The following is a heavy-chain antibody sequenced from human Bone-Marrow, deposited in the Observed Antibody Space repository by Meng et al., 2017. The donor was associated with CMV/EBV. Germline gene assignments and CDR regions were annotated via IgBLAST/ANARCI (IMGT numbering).Heavy chain of an antibody. CDR1: GFTFSSYA. V-gene: IGHV3-23*01. J-gene: IGHJ4*02. CDR2: ISGSGGST. D-gene: IGHD2-2*01. CDR3: AKRGRSLYNYIVVVPAADGPFDY. Sequence: GESLKISCAASGFTFSSYAMSWVRQAPGKGLEWVSAISGSGGSTYYADSVKGRFTISRDNSKNTLYLQMNSLRAEDTAVYYCAKRGRSLYNYIVVVPAADGPFDYWGQGTLVTVPS.